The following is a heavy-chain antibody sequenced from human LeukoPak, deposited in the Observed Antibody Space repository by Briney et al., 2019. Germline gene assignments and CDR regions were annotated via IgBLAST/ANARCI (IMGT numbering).Heavy chain of an antibody. Sequence: GGSLRLSCEASGFTFSIYAMSWVRQAPGKGLEWVSAMTGSGSHIYYADSVKGRFTISRDNSKNTLYLQMNSLRAEDTAVYYCAKVPSGRYCSGGSCYFDYWGQGTLVTVSS. V-gene: IGHV3-23*01. CDR3: AKVPSGRYCSGGSCYFDY. J-gene: IGHJ4*02. CDR2: MTGSGSHI. CDR1: GFTFSIYA. D-gene: IGHD2-15*01.